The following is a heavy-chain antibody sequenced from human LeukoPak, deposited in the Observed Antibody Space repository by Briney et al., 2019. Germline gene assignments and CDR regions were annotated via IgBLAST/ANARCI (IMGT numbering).Heavy chain of an antibody. Sequence: GGSLRLSSAVSGFTFSSYAMHWVRQAPGTGLEWVAVISYDGSNKYYADSVKGRFTISRDNSKNTLYLQMSSLRAEDTAMYYCARGGNTALGYWGQGTLVTVSS. V-gene: IGHV3-30*04. D-gene: IGHD3-10*01. CDR1: GFTFSSYA. CDR3: ARGGNTALGY. J-gene: IGHJ4*02. CDR2: ISYDGSNK.